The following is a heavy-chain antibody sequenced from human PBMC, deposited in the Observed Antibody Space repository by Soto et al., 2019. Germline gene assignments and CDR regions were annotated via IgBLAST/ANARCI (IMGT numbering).Heavy chain of an antibody. CDR2: ITHSGTYV. Sequence: GWSLRLSCTASGFTFSEYSMSWVRQAPGKGLEWVSSITHSGTYVYYADSVKGRFTVSRDSASNSLFLQMTSLRAEETAVYHCARARGNDWYSDYWGQGTLVTVSS. D-gene: IGHD5-12*01. V-gene: IGHV3-21*01. J-gene: IGHJ4*02. CDR3: ARARGNDWYSDY. CDR1: GFTFSEYS.